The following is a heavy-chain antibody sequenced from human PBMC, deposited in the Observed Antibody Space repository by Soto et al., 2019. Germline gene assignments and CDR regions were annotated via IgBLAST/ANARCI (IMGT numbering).Heavy chain of an antibody. CDR2: INQDGSEK. V-gene: IGHV3-7*03. J-gene: IGHJ6*02. D-gene: IGHD3-22*01. CDR1: GFTFSNYW. Sequence: GGSLRLSCAASGFTFSNYWMSWVRQAPGKGLEWVANINQDGSEKYYMDSVRGRFTISRDNAKNSLYLQMNSLRAEDTAVYYCARDRYYDSSGFPNYYYGMDVWGQGTTVTVSS. CDR3: ARDRYYDSSGFPNYYYGMDV.